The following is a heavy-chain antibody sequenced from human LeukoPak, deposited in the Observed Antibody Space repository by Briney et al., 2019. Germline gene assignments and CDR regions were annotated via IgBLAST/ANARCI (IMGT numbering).Heavy chain of an antibody. CDR1: VFTFSNYC. CDR2: ISYDGRNI. Sequence: GGSLRLSCAASVFTFSNYCMHWVRQAPCKGLEWVAVISYDGRNIHYPDSVKGRFTISRDISTDTLWLQMDSLRGEDSAVYCCAKEKGSYYDFWSGYLDYWGQGILVTVSS. V-gene: IGHV3-30*18. J-gene: IGHJ4*02. D-gene: IGHD3-3*01. CDR3: AKEKGSYYDFWSGYLDY.